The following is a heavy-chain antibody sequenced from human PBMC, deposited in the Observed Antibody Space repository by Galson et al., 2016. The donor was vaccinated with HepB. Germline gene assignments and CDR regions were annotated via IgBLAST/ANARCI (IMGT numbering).Heavy chain of an antibody. CDR2: IYSGGNT. CDR3: ATVNYISGTHY. J-gene: IGHJ4*02. V-gene: IGHV3-53*01. CDR1: GFSVNHNY. Sequence: SLRLSCAASGFSVNHNYMTWVRQAPGKGLEWVSLIYSGGNTNYADSVKGRFTISRDSSKNTLYLQMNSLRTEDTAMYYCATVNYISGTHYWGQGTLVTVPS. D-gene: IGHD3-10*01.